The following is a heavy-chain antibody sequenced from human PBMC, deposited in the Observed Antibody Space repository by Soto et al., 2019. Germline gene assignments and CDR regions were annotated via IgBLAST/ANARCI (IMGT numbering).Heavy chain of an antibody. V-gene: IGHV3-7*01. CDR2: IKHDGSEK. Sequence: GSLRLSCAASGFTFSDSWMDCVRQAPGKGPEWAANIKHDGSEKNYVVSVKGRFTISRDNAKNSLYLQMNSLRAEDTAVYYCASLGRHGWGQGTTVTVSS. CDR3: ASLGRHG. D-gene: IGHD3-16*01. J-gene: IGHJ6*02. CDR1: GFTFSDSW.